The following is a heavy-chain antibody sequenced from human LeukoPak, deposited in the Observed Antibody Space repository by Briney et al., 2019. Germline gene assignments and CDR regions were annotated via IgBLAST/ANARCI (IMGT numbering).Heavy chain of an antibody. CDR3: AKGEGDY. CDR2: IYDSGNT. D-gene: IGHD2-21*01. J-gene: IGHJ4*02. V-gene: IGHV4-59*01. Sequence: SETLSLTCTVSGGSISSYYWSWIRQPPGKGLEWIGYIYDSGNTNYIPSLKSRVTISVDTSKNQFSLKVRSVTAADTAVYYCAKGEGDYWGQGTLVTVSS. CDR1: GGSISSYY.